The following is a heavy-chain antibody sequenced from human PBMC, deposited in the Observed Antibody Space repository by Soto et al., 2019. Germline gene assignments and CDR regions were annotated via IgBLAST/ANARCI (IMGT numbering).Heavy chain of an antibody. Sequence: QVTLKESGPVLVKPTETLTLTCTVSGFSLSNARMGVGWIRQPPGKALEWLAHIFSNDEKSYSTSLKSRLTISKDTSNSQVVLTMTNMDPVDTATYYCARKWAARGIDSWGQGTLVTVSS. CDR1: GFSLSNARMG. CDR2: IFSNDEK. D-gene: IGHD1-26*01. V-gene: IGHV2-26*01. J-gene: IGHJ4*02. CDR3: ARKWAARGIDS.